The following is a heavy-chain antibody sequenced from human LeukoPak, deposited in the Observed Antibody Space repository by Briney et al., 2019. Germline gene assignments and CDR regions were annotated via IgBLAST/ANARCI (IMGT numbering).Heavy chain of an antibody. CDR3: ARAYSVSYWFDP. J-gene: IGHJ5*02. Sequence: ASETLSLTCTVSGGSISSYYWSWIRQPPGKGLEWIGYIYYSGSTNYNPSLKSRVTISVDTSKNQFSLKLSSVTAADTAVYYCARAYSVSYWFDPWGQGTLVTVSS. CDR1: GGSISSYY. V-gene: IGHV4-59*01. D-gene: IGHD5/OR15-5a*01. CDR2: IYYSGST.